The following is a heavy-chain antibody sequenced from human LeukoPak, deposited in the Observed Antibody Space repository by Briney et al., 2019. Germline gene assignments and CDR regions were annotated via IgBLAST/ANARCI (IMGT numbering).Heavy chain of an antibody. CDR2: IYYSGNT. Sequence: PSETLSLTYTVSGGSISSTSYYWDWIRQPPGKGLEWIGSIYYSGNTYYNPSLKSRVTISVDTSKNQFSLKLTSVTAADTAVYYCAHFKGGSFDFWGQGTMVTVSS. J-gene: IGHJ3*01. CDR3: AHFKGGSFDF. CDR1: GGSISSTSYY. V-gene: IGHV4-39*01. D-gene: IGHD1-26*01.